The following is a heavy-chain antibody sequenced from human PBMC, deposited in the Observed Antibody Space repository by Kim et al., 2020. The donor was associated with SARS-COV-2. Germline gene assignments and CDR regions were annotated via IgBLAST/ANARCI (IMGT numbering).Heavy chain of an antibody. CDR2: ISYDGSNK. D-gene: IGHD3-9*01. V-gene: IGHV3-30-3*01. CDR3: ARDHGNAITIFQKGYYYYGMDV. CDR1: GFTFSSYA. Sequence: GGSLRLSCAASGFTFSSYAMHWVRQAPGKGLEWVAVISYDGSNKYYADSVKGRFTISRDNSKNTLYLQMNSLRAEDTAVYYCARDHGNAITIFQKGYYYYGMDVWGQGTTVTVSS. J-gene: IGHJ6*02.